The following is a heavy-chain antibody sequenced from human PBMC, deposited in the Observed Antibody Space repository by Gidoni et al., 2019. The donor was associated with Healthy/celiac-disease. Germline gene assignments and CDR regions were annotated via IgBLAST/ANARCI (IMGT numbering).Heavy chain of an antibody. CDR2: IYWNDDK. Sequence: QITLKESGPTLVKPTQTLTLTCTFSGFSLSTSGVGVGWIRQPPGKALEWLALIYWNDDKRYSPSLKSRLTITKDTSKNQVVLTMTNMDPVDTATYYCAHNLLSSFADTIFGVVTYWGQGTLVTVSS. J-gene: IGHJ4*02. D-gene: IGHD3-3*01. CDR1: GFSLSTSGVG. CDR3: AHNLLSSFADTIFGVVTY. V-gene: IGHV2-5*01.